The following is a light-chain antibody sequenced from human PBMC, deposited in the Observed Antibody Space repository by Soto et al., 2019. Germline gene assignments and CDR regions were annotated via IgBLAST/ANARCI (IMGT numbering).Light chain of an antibody. CDR1: QTVNNY. CDR3: QQRSNWPLT. V-gene: IGKV3-11*01. Sequence: LTQSPATLSVSPGGRTILSCRASQTVNNYLAWYQQKPGQAPRLLIYDASNRATGIPARFSGSGSGTDFTLTISSLEPEDFAVYYCQQRSNWPLTFGGGTKVEIK. J-gene: IGKJ4*01. CDR2: DAS.